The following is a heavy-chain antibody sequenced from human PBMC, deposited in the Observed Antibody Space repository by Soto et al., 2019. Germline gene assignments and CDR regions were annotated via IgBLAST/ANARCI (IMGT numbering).Heavy chain of an antibody. J-gene: IGHJ3*02. CDR3: ARLARITTREASFDT. CDR2: ICPGVTDN. V-gene: IGHV5-51*01. Sequence: PGESLRLSCKGSGFSFTSYWIGWVRQLPGNGLEWLGVICPGVTDNWYGESVQGRVTISADKSNSTPYLQWSSLKAADTAVYYCARLARITTREASFDTWGQGTMVTVSS. CDR1: GFSFTSYW. D-gene: IGHD3-22*01.